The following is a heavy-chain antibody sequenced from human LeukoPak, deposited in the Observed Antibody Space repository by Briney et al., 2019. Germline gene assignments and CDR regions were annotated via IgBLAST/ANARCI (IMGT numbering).Heavy chain of an antibody. CDR1: GGSISSYY. Sequence: KPSETLSLTCTVSGGSISSYYWSWIRQPAGKGLEWIGRIYTSGSTNYNPSLKSRVTMSVATSTNPSSLKLSSVTAADTAVYSCARGGSGSYYPPPYYYYYYMDVWGKGPTVTVSS. D-gene: IGHD3-10*01. CDR3: ARGGSGSYYPPPYYYYYYMDV. CDR2: IYTSGST. J-gene: IGHJ6*03. V-gene: IGHV4-4*07.